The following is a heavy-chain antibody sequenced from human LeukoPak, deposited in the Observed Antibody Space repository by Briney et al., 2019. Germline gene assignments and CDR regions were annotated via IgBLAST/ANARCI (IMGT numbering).Heavy chain of an antibody. Sequence: GGSLRLSCAASGFTFSSYAMSWVRQAPGKGLEWVSAISGSGGSTYYADSVKGRFTISRDNSKNTLYLQMNSLRAEDTAVYYCAKDSTLRLRYNWFDPWGQETLVTVSS. CDR3: AKDSTLRLRYNWFDP. CDR2: ISGSGGST. D-gene: IGHD2/OR15-2a*01. J-gene: IGHJ5*02. CDR1: GFTFSSYA. V-gene: IGHV3-23*01.